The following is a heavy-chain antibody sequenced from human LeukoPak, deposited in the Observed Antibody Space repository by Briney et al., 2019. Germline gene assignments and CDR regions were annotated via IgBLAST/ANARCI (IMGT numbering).Heavy chain of an antibody. CDR3: ARVTAAPDQYYFDY. J-gene: IGHJ4*02. V-gene: IGHV3-21*01. CDR1: GFTFSSYA. D-gene: IGHD2-2*01. Sequence: GSLRLSCAASGFTFSSYAMSWVRQAPGKGLEWVSSISSSSSYIYYADSVKGRFTISRDNAKNSLYLQMNSLRAEDTAVYYCARVTAAPDQYYFDYWGQGTLVTVSS. CDR2: ISSSSSYI.